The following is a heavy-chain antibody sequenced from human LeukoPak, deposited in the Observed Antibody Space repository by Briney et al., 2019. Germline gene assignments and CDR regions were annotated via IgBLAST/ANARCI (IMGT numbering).Heavy chain of an antibody. D-gene: IGHD2-2*01. CDR3: ARGLINCSSTSCYPNLGNWFDP. J-gene: IGHJ5*02. V-gene: IGHV4-31*03. Sequence: SETLSLTCTVSGGSISSGGYYWSWIRQHPGKGLERIGYIYYSGSTYYNPSLKSRVTISVDTSKNQFSVKLSSVTAADTAVYYCARGLINCSSTSCYPNLGNWFDPWGQGTLVTVSS. CDR2: IYYSGST. CDR1: GGSISSGGYY.